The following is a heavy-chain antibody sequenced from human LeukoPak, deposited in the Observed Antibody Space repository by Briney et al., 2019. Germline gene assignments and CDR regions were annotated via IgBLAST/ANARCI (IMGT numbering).Heavy chain of an antibody. J-gene: IGHJ4*02. V-gene: IGHV3-53*01. D-gene: IGHD5-24*01. CDR3: ARSRDGYKRFDS. CDR1: GFTVSSNY. Sequence: PGGSLRLSCAASGFTVSSNYMSWVRQAPGKGLEWVSVVYRSGATNYADSVKGRFTISRDNSKNTLYLQMNSLRAEDTAVYFCARSRDGYKRFDSWGQGTLVTVSS. CDR2: VYRSGAT.